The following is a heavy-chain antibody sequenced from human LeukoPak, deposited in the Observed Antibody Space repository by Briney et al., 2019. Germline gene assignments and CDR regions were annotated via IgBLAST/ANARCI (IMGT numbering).Heavy chain of an antibody. CDR3: ARDWVAARPRESNWFDP. V-gene: IGHV4-59*01. CDR2: IYYSGTT. Sequence: SETLSLTCTVSGGSISYYYWSWIRQSPGKGLEWIGYIYYSGTTNYNPSLKSRVTISVDTSKNQFSLQLRSVTAADTAVYYCARDWVAARPRESNWFDPWGQGTLVTVSS. J-gene: IGHJ5*02. D-gene: IGHD6-6*01. CDR1: GGSISYYY.